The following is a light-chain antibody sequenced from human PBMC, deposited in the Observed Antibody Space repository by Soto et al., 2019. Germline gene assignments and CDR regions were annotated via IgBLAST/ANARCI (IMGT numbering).Light chain of an antibody. CDR2: NTN. CDR3: LLYLGGGIWV. J-gene: IGLJ3*02. Sequence: QTVVTPAPSFSVSPGGTVTLTCGLSSGPVFTSSYPNWYQQTPGQAPRTLIFNTNTRSSGVPDRFSGSILGDKAALTITGAQADDDSYYYCLLYLGGGIWVFGGGTKLTVL. V-gene: IGLV8-61*01. CDR1: SGPVFTSSY.